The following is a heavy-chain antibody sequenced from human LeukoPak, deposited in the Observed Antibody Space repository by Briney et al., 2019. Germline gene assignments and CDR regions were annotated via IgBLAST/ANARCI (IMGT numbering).Heavy chain of an antibody. V-gene: IGHV4-38-2*02. CDR3: AGDNYDFWSGYSNNWFDP. D-gene: IGHD3-3*01. CDR1: GYSISSGYY. CDR2: IYHSGST. J-gene: IGHJ5*02. Sequence: SETLSLTCTVSGYSISSGYYWGWIRQPPGKGLEWIGSIYHSGSTYYNPSLKSRVTISVDTSKNQFSLKLGSVTAADTAVYYCAGDNYDFWSGYSNNWFDPWGQGTLVTVSS.